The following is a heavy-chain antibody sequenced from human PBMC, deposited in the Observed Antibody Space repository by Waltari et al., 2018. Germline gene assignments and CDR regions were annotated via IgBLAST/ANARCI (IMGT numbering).Heavy chain of an antibody. V-gene: IGHV1-69*08. CDR2: IIPIFGTA. Sequence: QVQLVQSGAEVKKPGSSVKVSCTASGGIFSSYAISWLRQPPGKGLEWMGRIIPIFGTANYAQKFQGRVTITADKSTSTAYMELSSLRSEDTAVYYCARVVYCGGDCYSSAFDIWGQGTMVTVSS. CDR1: GGIFSSYA. D-gene: IGHD2-21*01. J-gene: IGHJ3*02. CDR3: ARVVYCGGDCYSSAFDI.